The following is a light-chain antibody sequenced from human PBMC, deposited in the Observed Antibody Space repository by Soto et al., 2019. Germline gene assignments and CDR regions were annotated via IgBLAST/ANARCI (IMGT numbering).Light chain of an antibody. CDR2: DAS. CDR3: QQYNSYSWT. Sequence: MTQSPATLSVSPGEGATLSCRASQSISSWLAWYQQKPGKAPKVLIYDASSLKGGVPSRFSGSGSGTEFTLTISSLQPDDFATYYCQQYNSYSWTFGQGTKVDIK. J-gene: IGKJ1*01. CDR1: QSISSW. V-gene: IGKV1-5*01.